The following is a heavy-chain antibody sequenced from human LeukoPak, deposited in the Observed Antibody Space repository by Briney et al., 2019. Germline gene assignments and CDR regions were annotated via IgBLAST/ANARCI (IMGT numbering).Heavy chain of an antibody. D-gene: IGHD5-18*01. Sequence: GASVKVSCKASGGTFSSYAISWVRQAPGQGLEWMGGIIPIFGTANYAQKFQGRVTITADESTSTAYMELSSLRSEDTAVYYYARHSGYSYGPNYWYFDLWGRGTLVTVSS. J-gene: IGHJ2*01. V-gene: IGHV1-69*01. CDR3: ARHSGYSYGPNYWYFDL. CDR2: IIPIFGTA. CDR1: GGTFSSYA.